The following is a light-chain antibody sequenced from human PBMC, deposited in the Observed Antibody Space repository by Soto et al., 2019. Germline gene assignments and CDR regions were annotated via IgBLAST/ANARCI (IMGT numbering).Light chain of an antibody. J-gene: IGLJ1*01. CDR3: SSYTTSSTLV. Sequence: QPVLTQPASVSGSPGQSITVSCTGTSSDVGGYKYVSWYQHHPGRAPKLMIYEVSNRPSGVSHRFSGSKSGNTASLTISGLQPEDEADYYCSSYTTSSTLVFGTGTKVTVL. CDR1: SSDVGGYKY. V-gene: IGLV2-14*01. CDR2: EVS.